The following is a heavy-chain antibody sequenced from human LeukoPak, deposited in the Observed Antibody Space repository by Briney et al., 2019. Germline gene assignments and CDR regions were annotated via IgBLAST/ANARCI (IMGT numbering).Heavy chain of an antibody. Sequence: SETLSLTCTVSGGSFSTCYWSWIRQPPGKGLEWIGYIYYSGSTNYNPSLKSRVTISVDTSKNQFSLKLSSATAADTAVYYCARTAGTPRRTGLDYWGQGTLVTVSS. J-gene: IGHJ4*02. CDR3: ARTAGTPRRTGLDY. V-gene: IGHV4-59*12. D-gene: IGHD6-13*01. CDR2: IYYSGST. CDR1: GGSFSTCY.